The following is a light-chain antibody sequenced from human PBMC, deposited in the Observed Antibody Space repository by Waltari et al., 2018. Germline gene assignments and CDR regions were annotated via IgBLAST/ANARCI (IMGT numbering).Light chain of an antibody. Sequence: DIVMTQSPLSLPVTPGEPASISCRSSQSLLHSNGYNYLDWYLQKPVQSPQLLIYLGSKRVSGVPDRFSGSGSGTDFTLKISRVEAEDVGVYYCMQALQTPEYTFGQGTKLEIK. CDR2: LGS. V-gene: IGKV2-28*01. CDR3: MQALQTPEYT. CDR1: QSLLHSNGYNY. J-gene: IGKJ2*01.